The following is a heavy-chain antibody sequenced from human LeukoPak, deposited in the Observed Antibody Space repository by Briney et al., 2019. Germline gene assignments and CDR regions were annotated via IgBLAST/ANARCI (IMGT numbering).Heavy chain of an antibody. Sequence: SETLSLTCTVSGGSISNYHWSWIRQPPGKGLGWIGYIYYRGSTKYNPSLESRVTISVDMSKNQFSLKLNSVTAADTAVYYCVRVQADGHSDIWGQGTMVTVSS. CDR1: GGSISNYH. V-gene: IGHV4-59*01. CDR3: VRVQADGHSDI. CDR2: IYYRGST. J-gene: IGHJ3*02. D-gene: IGHD5-24*01.